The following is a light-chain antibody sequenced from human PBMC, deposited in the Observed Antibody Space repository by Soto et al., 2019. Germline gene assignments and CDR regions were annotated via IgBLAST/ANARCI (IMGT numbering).Light chain of an antibody. CDR2: AAF. V-gene: IGKV1-39*01. Sequence: DIQMTQSPSSMSASIGDSVTITCRASQTIIGYLNWYQQKPGKAPRLLINAAFNLQSGVPSRFRGSGAETDFTLTITSLKNEDFATYDCQQRYTTTRTFGQGTKVDI. J-gene: IGKJ1*01. CDR1: QTIIGY. CDR3: QQRYTTTRT.